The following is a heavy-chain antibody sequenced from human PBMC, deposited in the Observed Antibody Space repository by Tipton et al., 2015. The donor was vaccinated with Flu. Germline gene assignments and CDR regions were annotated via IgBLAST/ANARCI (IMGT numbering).Heavy chain of an antibody. J-gene: IGHJ4*01. CDR2: SYYSGST. D-gene: IGHD3-10*01. Sequence: LRLSCSVSGGSVDYYYWNWIRQAPGKGLEWIGFSYYSGSTSYNPSLKSRVAISVDTSRNQFSLNLKSVTAADTAVYFCARDRGWPASLDYWGRGILVTVSS. V-gene: IGHV4-59*02. CDR1: GGSVDYYY. CDR3: ARDRGWPASLDY.